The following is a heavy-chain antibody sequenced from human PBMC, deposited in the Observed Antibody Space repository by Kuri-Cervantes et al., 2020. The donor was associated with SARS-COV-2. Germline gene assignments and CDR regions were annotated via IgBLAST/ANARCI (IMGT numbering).Heavy chain of an antibody. V-gene: IGHV4-61*01. CDR2: NYHSGNT. CDR1: GDSVSSGNYY. Sequence: SETLSLTCTVSGDSVSSGNYYWNWIRQPPGKGLEWIGYNYHSGNTNYNPSLKSRVSISVDMSRNQFSLKLSSVTAADTAVYYCARLTTSYFDYWGQGTLVTVSS. D-gene: IGHD4-11*01. J-gene: IGHJ4*02. CDR3: ARLTTSYFDY.